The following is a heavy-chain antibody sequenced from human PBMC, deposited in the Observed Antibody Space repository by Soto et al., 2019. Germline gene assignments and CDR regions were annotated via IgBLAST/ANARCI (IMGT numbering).Heavy chain of an antibody. CDR2: INPNSGGT. J-gene: IGHJ5*02. Sequence: ASVKVSCKASGYTFTGYYMHWVRQAPGQGLDWMGWINPNSGGTNYAQKFQGRVTMNRDTSISTACMDLSRLRSDDTAEYYCARGYIDGGASSSWYNWFDPCGQGTLVTVSS. CDR3: ARGYIDGGASSSWYNWFDP. V-gene: IGHV1-2*02. CDR1: GYTFTGYY. D-gene: IGHD6-13*01.